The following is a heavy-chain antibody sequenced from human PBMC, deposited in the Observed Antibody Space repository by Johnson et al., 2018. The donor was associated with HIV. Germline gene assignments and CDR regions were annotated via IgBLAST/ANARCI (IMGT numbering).Heavy chain of an antibody. V-gene: IGHV3-30-3*01. CDR2: ISYDGSNK. CDR1: GFTFSSYA. Sequence: QVQLVESGGGVVQPGRSLRLSCASSGFTFSSYAMHWVRQAPGKGLKWVAVISYDGSNKYYADSVKGRFTISRDNSKNTLYLQMNSLRAEDTAVYYCAREGGQWLVLVDAFDIWGQGTMVTVSS. CDR3: AREGGQWLVLVDAFDI. J-gene: IGHJ3*02. D-gene: IGHD6-19*01.